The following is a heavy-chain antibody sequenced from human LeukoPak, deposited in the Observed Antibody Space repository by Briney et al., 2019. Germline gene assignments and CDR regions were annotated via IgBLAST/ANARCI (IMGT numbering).Heavy chain of an antibody. J-gene: IGHJ4*02. Sequence: PGGSLRLSCAASGFTYSSYAMGWVRQAPGKGLEWVSAISGSGGSTYYADSVKGRFTISRDNSKNTLYLQMNSLRAEDTAVYYCAKDRYRSRDYFDYWGQGNLVTVSS. CDR3: AKDRYRSRDYFDY. CDR1: GFTYSSYA. CDR2: ISGSGGST. V-gene: IGHV3-23*01. D-gene: IGHD1-1*01.